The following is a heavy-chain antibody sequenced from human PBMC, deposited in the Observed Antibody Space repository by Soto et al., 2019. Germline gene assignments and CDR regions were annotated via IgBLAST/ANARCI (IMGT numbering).Heavy chain of an antibody. CDR3: ARSSMVRGFTYYYMDV. V-gene: IGHV3-21*01. D-gene: IGHD3-10*01. Sequence: GGSLRLSCAASGFTFSSYSMNWVRQAPGKGLEWVSSISSSSSYIYYADSVKGRFTISRDNAKNSLYLQMNSLRAEDTAVYYCARSSMVRGFTYYYMDVWGKGTTVTVSS. J-gene: IGHJ6*03. CDR2: ISSSSSYI. CDR1: GFTFSSYS.